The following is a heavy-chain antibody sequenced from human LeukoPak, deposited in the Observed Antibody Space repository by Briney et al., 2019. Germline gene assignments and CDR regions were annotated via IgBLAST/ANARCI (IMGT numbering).Heavy chain of an antibody. CDR1: GGSISSSNW. CDR3: ARSYDYVWGSYRPFDY. D-gene: IGHD3-16*02. V-gene: IGHV4-4*02. CDR2: IYHSGST. Sequence: SGTLSLTCAVSGGSISSSNWWSWVRQPPGKGPEWIGEIYHSGSTNYNPSLKSRVTISVDKSKNQFSLKLSSVTAADTAVYYCARSYDYVWGSYRPFDYWGQGTLVTVSS. J-gene: IGHJ4*02.